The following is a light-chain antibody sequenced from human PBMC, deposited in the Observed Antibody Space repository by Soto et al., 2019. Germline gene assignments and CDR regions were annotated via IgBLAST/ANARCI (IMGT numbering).Light chain of an antibody. CDR1: PNVNIW. CDR2: KTS. CDR3: RQYNSLPYT. J-gene: IGKJ2*01. V-gene: IGKV1-5*03. Sequence: DIQVTQSPSTLSAFVGDIVILTCRASPNVNIWLAWYQQRPRKAPKLLIYKTSSLESGVPSRFSGSGAGTEFTLTISSRETDDFGTYFCRQYNSLPYTFGQGTKLEIK.